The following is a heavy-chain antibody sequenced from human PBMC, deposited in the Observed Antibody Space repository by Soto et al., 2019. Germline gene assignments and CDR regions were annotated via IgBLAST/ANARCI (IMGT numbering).Heavy chain of an antibody. Sequence: EVQLVESGGGLVQPGGSLRLSCAASGFSFSSYWMHWVRQAPGSGLVWVSRLNSDGTDTDYADSVKGRFPISRDTAKDTLYLQMNSLRTEDTAVYYCARELTAFGMDVWGQGTTVTVSS. CDR3: ARELTAFGMDV. D-gene: IGHD3-9*01. CDR2: LNSDGTDT. CDR1: GFSFSSYW. V-gene: IGHV3-74*01. J-gene: IGHJ6*02.